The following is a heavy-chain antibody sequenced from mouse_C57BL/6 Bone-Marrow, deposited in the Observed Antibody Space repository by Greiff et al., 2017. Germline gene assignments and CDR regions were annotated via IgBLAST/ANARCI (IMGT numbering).Heavy chain of an antibody. Sequence: EAGGGLVQPKGSLKLSCAASGFSFNPYAMNWVRQAPGKGLEWVARIRSKSNNYATYYADSVKDRFTISRDDSESMLYLQMNNLKTEDTAMYYCVRTFGYDEDYAMDYWGQGTSVTVSS. CDR3: VRTFGYDEDYAMDY. CDR2: IRSKSNNYAT. CDR1: GFSFNPYA. J-gene: IGHJ4*01. D-gene: IGHD2-2*01. V-gene: IGHV10-1*01.